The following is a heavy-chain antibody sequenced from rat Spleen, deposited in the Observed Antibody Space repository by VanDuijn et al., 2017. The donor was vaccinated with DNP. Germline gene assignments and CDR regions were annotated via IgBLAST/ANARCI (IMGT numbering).Heavy chain of an antibody. CDR3: AKDTGYAPFTY. V-gene: IGHV5S10*01. CDR1: GFTFSDYN. Sequence: EVRLVESGGDLVQPGRSLKLSCAASGFTFSDYNMAWVRQAPKKGLEWVATIIYDGSRTYYRDSVKGRFTISRDKAKSTLYLQMESLRSEDTATYYCAKDTGYAPFTYWGQGTLVTVSS. D-gene: IGHD4-1*01. J-gene: IGHJ3*01. CDR2: IIYDGSRT.